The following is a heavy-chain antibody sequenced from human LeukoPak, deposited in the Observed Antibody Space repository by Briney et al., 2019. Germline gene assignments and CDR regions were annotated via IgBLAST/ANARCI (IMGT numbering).Heavy chain of an antibody. Sequence: SETLSLTCTVSGGSISSYYWSWIRQPPGKGLEWIGYIYYSGSTNYNPSLKSRVTISVDTSKNQFSLKLSSVTAADPAVYYCARMTSGAFDMWGQGTMVTVSS. J-gene: IGHJ3*02. V-gene: IGHV4-59*12. CDR3: ARMTSGAFDM. CDR2: IYYSGST. CDR1: GGSISSYY.